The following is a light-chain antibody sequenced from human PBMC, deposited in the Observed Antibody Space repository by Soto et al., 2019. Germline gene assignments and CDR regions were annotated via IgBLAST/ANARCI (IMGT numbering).Light chain of an antibody. CDR3: QHYNSYSEA. CDR1: QSISRY. V-gene: IGKV1-5*03. CDR2: KAS. J-gene: IGKJ1*01. Sequence: DIQLTQSPSTLSASVGDRVTITCRASQSISRYLAWYQKKPGEAPKLLIYKASTLKSGVPSRFSGSGSGTEFTLTISSLQTDDFATYYCQHYNSYSEAFGQGTKV.